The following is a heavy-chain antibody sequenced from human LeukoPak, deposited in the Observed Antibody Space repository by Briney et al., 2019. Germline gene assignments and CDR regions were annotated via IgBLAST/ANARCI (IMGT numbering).Heavy chain of an antibody. Sequence: RPGGALRLSCAASGFNFCDYGMSWGRQAPGKGLEWVSGINWNGGSTGYADSVKGRFTISRDNAKNSLYLQMNSLRAEDTALYYCARDNERAVAGLGAFDIWGQGTMVTVSS. CDR1: GFNFCDYG. CDR3: ARDNERAVAGLGAFDI. V-gene: IGHV3-20*04. D-gene: IGHD6-19*01. CDR2: INWNGGST. J-gene: IGHJ3*02.